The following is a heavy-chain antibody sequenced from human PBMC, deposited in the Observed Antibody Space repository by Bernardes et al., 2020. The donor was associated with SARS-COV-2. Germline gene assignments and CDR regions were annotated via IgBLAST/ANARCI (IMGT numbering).Heavy chain of an antibody. CDR2: IVPFLGRT. Sequence: SVKVSCMSSGGTFISHTVTWVPQAPGQGLEWMGRIVPFLGRTNYAQKFQGRLTITADTSTNTAYMELSSLRSEDTAVYYCARRYDSGSYSHEDWFDPWGQGTLVTVSA. CDR1: GGTFISHT. J-gene: IGHJ5*02. V-gene: IGHV1-69*02. D-gene: IGHD3-10*01. CDR3: ARRYDSGSYSHEDWFDP.